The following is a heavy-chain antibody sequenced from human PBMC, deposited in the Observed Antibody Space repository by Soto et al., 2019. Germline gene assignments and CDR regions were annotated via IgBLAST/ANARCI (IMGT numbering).Heavy chain of an antibody. V-gene: IGHV4-38-2*02. J-gene: IGHJ4*02. D-gene: IGHD6-13*01. CDR2: IYYTGRT. CDR3: ARDRAAVASTFDY. Sequence: SETLSLTCAVSGYFMTNGNYWGWIRQSPGKCLEWIGSIYYTGRTYYNPSLKSRVTMSVDTSKNQFSLKLTSVTAADTAVYYCARDRAAVASTFDYWGPGTLVTVSS. CDR1: GYFMTNGNY.